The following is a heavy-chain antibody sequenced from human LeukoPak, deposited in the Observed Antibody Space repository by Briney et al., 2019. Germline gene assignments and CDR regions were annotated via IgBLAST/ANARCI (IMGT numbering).Heavy chain of an antibody. J-gene: IGHJ4*02. CDR3: ARSPGSSWYFFDY. CDR2: IYASGST. CDR1: GGSISSYY. Sequence: SETLSLTCTVSGGSISSYYWSWIRQPAGKGLEWIGRIYASGSTNYNPSLKGRVSMSVDTSKNQFSLKLTSVTAADTAVYYCARSPGSSWYFFDYWGQGPLVTVSS. V-gene: IGHV4-4*07. D-gene: IGHD6-13*01.